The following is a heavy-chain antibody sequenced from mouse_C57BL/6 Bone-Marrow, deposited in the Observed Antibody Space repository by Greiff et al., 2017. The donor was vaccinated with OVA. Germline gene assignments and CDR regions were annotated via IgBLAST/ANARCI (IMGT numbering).Heavy chain of an antibody. V-gene: IGHV2-9*01. CDR2: IWGGGST. D-gene: IGHD2-3*01. CDR1: GFSLTSYG. Sequence: VKLVESGPGLVAPSQSLSITCTVSGFSLTSYGVDWVRQPPGKGLEWLGVIWGGGSTNYNSAPMSRLSISKDNPKSQVCLKMNRLQTDDTAMYYCAKHEGDGYPFAYWGQGTLVTVSA. CDR3: AKHEGDGYPFAY. J-gene: IGHJ3*01.